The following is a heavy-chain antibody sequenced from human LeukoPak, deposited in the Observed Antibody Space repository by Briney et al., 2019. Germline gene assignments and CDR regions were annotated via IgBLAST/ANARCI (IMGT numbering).Heavy chain of an antibody. CDR1: GGSIGSYY. V-gene: IGHV4-59*08. Sequence: PSETLSLTCTVSGGSIGSYYWSWIRQPPGKGLEWIGYIYYSGSTNYNPSLKSRVTISVDTSKNQFSLKLSSVTAADTAVYYCAATGAHRDYYYGMDVWGQGTTVTVSS. CDR2: IYYSGST. J-gene: IGHJ6*02. CDR3: AATGAHRDYYYGMDV.